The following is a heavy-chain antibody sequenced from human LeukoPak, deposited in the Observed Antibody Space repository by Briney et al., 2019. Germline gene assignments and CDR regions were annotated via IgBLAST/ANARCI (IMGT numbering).Heavy chain of an antibody. CDR3: ARGYSSSWNYLDY. J-gene: IGHJ4*02. CDR1: GGSISNYW. V-gene: IGHV4-59*01. D-gene: IGHD6-13*01. Sequence: SETLSLTCTVSGGSISNYWWSWIRQPPGEGLEWIGYVFDSGSTNYNPSLKSRVTISVDTSKKQFSLKVSSVTAADTAVYYCARGYSSSWNYLDYWGQGTLVTVSS. CDR2: VFDSGST.